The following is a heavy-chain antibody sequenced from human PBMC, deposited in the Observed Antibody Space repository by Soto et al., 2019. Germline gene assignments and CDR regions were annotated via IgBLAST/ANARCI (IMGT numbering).Heavy chain of an antibody. J-gene: IGHJ6*02. Sequence: QVQLVQSGAEVKKPGASVKVSCKASGYTFTSYDINWVRQATGQGLEWMGWMNPNSGNTGYAQKFQGRVTMTRNTSISTAYMELSSLRSEDTAVYYCARGGYRTNGVCYLHLYYYYGMDVWGQGTTVTVSS. D-gene: IGHD2-8*01. CDR1: GYTFTSYD. V-gene: IGHV1-8*01. CDR3: ARGGYRTNGVCYLHLYYYYGMDV. CDR2: MNPNSGNT.